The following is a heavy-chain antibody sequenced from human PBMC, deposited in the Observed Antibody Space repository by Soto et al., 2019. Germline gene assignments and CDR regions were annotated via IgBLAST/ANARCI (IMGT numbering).Heavy chain of an antibody. Sequence: SVKVSCKASGGTFSSYAISWVRRAPGQGLEWMGRINPICGTANYAQKFQGRVTMTGDASTSTVYMGLSSLRSEDTAVYYCARESSTVGYNWFDPWGQGTLVTVSS. CDR3: ARESSTVGYNWFDP. CDR2: INPICGTA. J-gene: IGHJ5*02. CDR1: GGTFSSYA. V-gene: IGHV1-69*13. D-gene: IGHD4-4*01.